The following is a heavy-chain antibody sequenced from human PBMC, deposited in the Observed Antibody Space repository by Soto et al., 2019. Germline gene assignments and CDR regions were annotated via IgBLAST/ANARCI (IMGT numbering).Heavy chain of an antibody. CDR2: IIPIFGTA. CDR1: GCTFSSYA. CDR3: AREWTENWLQYGMYV. V-gene: IGHV1-69*01. Sequence: QVQLVQSGAEVKKPGSSVKVSCKASGCTFSSYAISWVRQAPGQGLEWVGGIIPIFGTANYAQTFKGRVTITADESTSTPYMEMSSMRSEDTAVYYCAREWTENWLQYGMYVWGQGTTVTV. D-gene: IGHD5-12*01. J-gene: IGHJ6*02.